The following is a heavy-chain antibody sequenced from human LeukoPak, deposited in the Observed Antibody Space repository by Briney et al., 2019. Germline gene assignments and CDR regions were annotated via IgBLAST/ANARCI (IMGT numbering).Heavy chain of an antibody. V-gene: IGHV1-8*03. CDR2: MNPNSGNT. D-gene: IGHD3-3*01. J-gene: IGHJ4*02. CDR3: ARGGDYDFWSGYYLIDY. Sequence: GASVKVSCKASGYTFTSYDINWVRQATGQGLEWMGWMNPNSGNTGYAQKFQGRVTITRNTSISTAYMELSSLRSEDTAVYYCARGGDYDFWSGYYLIDYWGQGTLVTVSS. CDR1: GYTFTSYD.